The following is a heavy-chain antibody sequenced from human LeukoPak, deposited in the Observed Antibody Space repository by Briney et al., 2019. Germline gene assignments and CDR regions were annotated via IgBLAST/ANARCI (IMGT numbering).Heavy chain of an antibody. CDR2: INPNSGGT. D-gene: IGHD6-13*01. Sequence: ASVKVSCKASGYTFTGYYMHWVRQAPGQGLEGMGWINPNSGGTNYAQKFQGRVTMTRDTSISTAYMELSRLRSDDTAVYYCARSSSSPDDPFDYWGQGTLVTVSS. CDR1: GYTFTGYY. CDR3: ARSSSSPDDPFDY. J-gene: IGHJ4*02. V-gene: IGHV1-2*02.